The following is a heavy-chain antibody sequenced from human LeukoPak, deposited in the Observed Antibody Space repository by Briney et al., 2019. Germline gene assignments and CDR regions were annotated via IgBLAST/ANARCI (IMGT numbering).Heavy chain of an antibody. CDR2: VHLDGGT. D-gene: IGHD6-25*01. CDR3: AREGGFYRPLDY. Sequence: PSETLSLTCDVSGGSVTSTNWWPWFRQPPGKGLEWIGEVHLDGGTNYNPSLKSRLVMSADSPENHISLKLTSVTAADTAVYYCAREGGFYRPLDYSGQGTLVTVSS. J-gene: IGHJ4*02. CDR1: GGSVTSTNW. V-gene: IGHV4-4*02.